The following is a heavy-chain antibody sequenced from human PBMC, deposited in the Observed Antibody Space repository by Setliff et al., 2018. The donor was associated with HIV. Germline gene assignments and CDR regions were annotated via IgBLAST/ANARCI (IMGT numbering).Heavy chain of an antibody. D-gene: IGHD3-3*01. Sequence: SCAASGFTFSSYAMHWVRQAPGKGLEWVAVISYDGINKYYGDSVKGRFTISRDNSKNTLYLQMTSLRAEDTAVYYCAKEISLRFLEWFPQPVDYWGQGTLVTVSS. J-gene: IGHJ4*02. V-gene: IGHV3-30-3*02. CDR2: ISYDGINK. CDR3: AKEISLRFLEWFPQPVDY. CDR1: GFTFSSYA.